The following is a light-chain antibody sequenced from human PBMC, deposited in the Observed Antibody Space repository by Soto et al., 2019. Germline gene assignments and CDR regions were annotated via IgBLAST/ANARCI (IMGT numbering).Light chain of an antibody. CDR3: QQYRIYWT. Sequence: DIQMTQSPSTLSASVGDRVTISCRASQNINSWLAWYQQKPGKAPHLLIYKASNLQSGVPSRFSGSGSGTEFTLTIRSLQPDDFATYYCQQYRIYWTFGQGTKVHIK. J-gene: IGKJ1*01. CDR2: KAS. V-gene: IGKV1-5*03. CDR1: QNINSW.